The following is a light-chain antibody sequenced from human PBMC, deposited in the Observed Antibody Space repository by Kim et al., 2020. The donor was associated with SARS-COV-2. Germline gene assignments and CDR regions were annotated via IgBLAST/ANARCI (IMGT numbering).Light chain of an antibody. CDR2: RTS. CDR3: QQYSNSLGT. J-gene: IGKJ2*02. Sequence: WCPGEGATLSCRASQSVSSIYLAWYQQKLGQAPRLLIYRTSIRATGIPDRFSGSGSGPDFTLTISRLEPEDFAVYYCQQYSNSLGTFGQGTKLEIK. V-gene: IGKV3-20*01. CDR1: QSVSSIY.